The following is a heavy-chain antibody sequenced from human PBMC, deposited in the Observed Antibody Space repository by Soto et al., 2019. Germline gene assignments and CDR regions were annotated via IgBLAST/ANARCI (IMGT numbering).Heavy chain of an antibody. J-gene: IGHJ5*02. CDR3: AGGIASSMRAWIHP. CDR2: TYYRSKWYN. V-gene: IGHV6-1*01. Sequence: SRTLSLTCAISGDSVSSNSAAWNWIRQSPSRGLEWLGRTYYRSKWYNDYALSVRSRITINPDTSKNQFSLQLNSVTHEDTAVYYCAGGIASSMRAWIHPWGQGPLVTVSS. CDR1: GDSVSSNSAA. D-gene: IGHD3-3*02.